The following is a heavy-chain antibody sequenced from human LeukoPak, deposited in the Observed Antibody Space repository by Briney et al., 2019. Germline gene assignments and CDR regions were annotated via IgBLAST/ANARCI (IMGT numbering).Heavy chain of an antibody. J-gene: IGHJ4*02. V-gene: IGHV3-23*01. Sequence: GGSLRLSRAASGFTFSTSGMSWVRQAPGKGLEWVSAISGSGGSTYYAESVKGRFTISRDNPKNTLYLQMSGLRADDTALYYCAKDGTPGEYWGQGTRVTVSS. CDR3: AKDGTPGEY. CDR1: GFTFSTSG. CDR2: ISGSGGST. D-gene: IGHD2-15*01.